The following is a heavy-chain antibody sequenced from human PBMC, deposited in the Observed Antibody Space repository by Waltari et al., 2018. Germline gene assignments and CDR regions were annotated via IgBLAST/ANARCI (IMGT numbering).Heavy chain of an antibody. J-gene: IGHJ5*02. CDR2: VDPEDGET. Sequence: EVQLVQSGAEVKKPGATVNISCKASGYTFTDYYMHWVHQDPGKGLEWMGRVDPEDGETIYAEKFQGRVTITAYTSTDTAYMELSSLRSEDTAVYYCATGYYDSSGEPWFDPWGQGTLVTVSS. CDR1: GYTFTDYY. CDR3: ATGYYDSSGEPWFDP. D-gene: IGHD3-22*01. V-gene: IGHV1-69-2*01.